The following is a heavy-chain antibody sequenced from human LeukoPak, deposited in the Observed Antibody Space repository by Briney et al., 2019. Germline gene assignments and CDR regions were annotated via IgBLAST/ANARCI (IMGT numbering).Heavy chain of an antibody. J-gene: IGHJ4*02. Sequence: PGGSLRLSCAASGFTFSSYAMSWVRQAPGKGLEWVSAISGSGGSTYYADSVKGRFTLSRDNYTNTLYLQMNSLRAEDTAVYYCAKGKGYSGYDPVDYWGQGTLVTVSS. D-gene: IGHD5-12*01. CDR3: AKGKGYSGYDPVDY. CDR1: GFTFSSYA. V-gene: IGHV3-23*01. CDR2: ISGSGGST.